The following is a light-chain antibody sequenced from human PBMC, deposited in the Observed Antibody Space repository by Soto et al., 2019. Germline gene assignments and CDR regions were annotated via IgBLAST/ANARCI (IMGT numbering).Light chain of an antibody. CDR1: QSVSSSY. CDR2: GAS. J-gene: IGKJ1*01. CDR3: QQYGSSPWT. Sequence: IVLTQSPGTLSLSPGERATPSCRASQSVSSSYLAWYQQKPGQAPRLPIYGASSRATGIPDRFSGSGSGTDFTLTISRLEPEDFAVYYCQQYGSSPWTFGQGTKVDIK. V-gene: IGKV3-20*01.